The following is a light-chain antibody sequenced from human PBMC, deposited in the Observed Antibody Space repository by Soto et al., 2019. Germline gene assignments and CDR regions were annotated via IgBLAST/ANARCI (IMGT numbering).Light chain of an antibody. J-gene: IGLJ2*01. CDR2: EVS. Sequence: QSALTQPASVSGSPGQSITISCTGTSSDDGSYNLVCWYQQHPGKAPKLMIYEVSKRPSGVSNRFSGSKSGNTASLTISGLQAEDEADYYCCSYAGSSTHVVFGGGTKLTVL. V-gene: IGLV2-23*02. CDR3: CSYAGSSTHVV. CDR1: SSDDGSYNL.